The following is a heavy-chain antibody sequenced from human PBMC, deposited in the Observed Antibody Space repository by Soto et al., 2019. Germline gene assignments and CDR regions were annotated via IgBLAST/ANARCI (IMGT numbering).Heavy chain of an antibody. CDR1: GFTGSLNY. CDR2: IYSGGST. V-gene: IGHV3-66*04. CDR3: AGHDWFDP. Sequence: PGGSLRLSCACSGFTGSLNYMGWARQAPGKGLEWVSVIYSGGSTYYADSVKGRFTISRDNSKNTLYLQMNSLRAEDTAIYYCAGHDWFDPWGQGTLVTVSS. J-gene: IGHJ5*02.